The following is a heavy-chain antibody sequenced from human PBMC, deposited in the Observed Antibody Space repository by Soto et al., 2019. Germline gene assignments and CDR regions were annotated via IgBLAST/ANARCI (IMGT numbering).Heavy chain of an antibody. CDR3: ARGDFYVDTAMGPLDY. Sequence: ASVKVSCKASGYTFTSYYMHWVRQAPGQGLEWMGIINPSGGSTSYAQKFQGRVTMTRDTSTSTVYMELSSLRSEDTAVYYCARGDFYVDTAMGPLDYWGQGTLVTVSS. V-gene: IGHV1-46*01. CDR1: GYTFTSYY. D-gene: IGHD5-18*01. CDR2: INPSGGST. J-gene: IGHJ4*02.